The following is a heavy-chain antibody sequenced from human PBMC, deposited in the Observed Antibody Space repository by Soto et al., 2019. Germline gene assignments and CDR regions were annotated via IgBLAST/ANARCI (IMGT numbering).Heavy chain of an antibody. D-gene: IGHD6-6*01. V-gene: IGHV3-23*01. Sequence: EVQLLESGGGLVQPGESLRLSCAASGFTFSSYAMSWFRQAPGKGLEWVSVISGSDDSTYYADSVKGRFTISRDNSNNTQYLQMNSLRAEHTAVYYCAKRSSSSTFDYWGQGTLVSVSS. J-gene: IGHJ4*02. CDR3: AKRSSSSTFDY. CDR1: GFTFSSYA. CDR2: ISGSDDST.